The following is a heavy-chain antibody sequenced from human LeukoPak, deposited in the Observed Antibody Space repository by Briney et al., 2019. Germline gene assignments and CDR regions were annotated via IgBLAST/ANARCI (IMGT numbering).Heavy chain of an antibody. J-gene: IGHJ5*02. Sequence: PSETLSLTCTVSGGSISSYYWSWIRQPPGKGLEWIGYIYYSGSTNYNPSLKSRVTISVDTSKNQFSLKLSSVTAADTAVYYCARSNGYSSGWYQPRGLWSDPWGQGTLVTVSS. D-gene: IGHD6-19*01. V-gene: IGHV4-59*08. CDR3: ARSNGYSSGWYQPRGLWSDP. CDR2: IYYSGST. CDR1: GGSISSYY.